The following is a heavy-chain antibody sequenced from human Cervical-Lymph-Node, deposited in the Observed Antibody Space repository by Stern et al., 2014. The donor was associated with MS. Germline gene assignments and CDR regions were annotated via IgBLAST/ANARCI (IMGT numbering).Heavy chain of an antibody. V-gene: IGHV3-49*03. CDR3: SRETGATEEYYFDY. J-gene: IGHJ4*02. D-gene: IGHD1-26*01. CDR1: GFTFGDYA. Sequence: VQLVESGGGLVQPGRSLRLSCTASGFTFGDYAMSWFRQAPGKGLEWVGFISSNPYGGTPEYAASVRGRFTISRDDSKSIAYLQMNSLKTEDTALYYCSRETGATEEYYFDYWGQGALVTVSS. CDR2: ISSNPYGGTP.